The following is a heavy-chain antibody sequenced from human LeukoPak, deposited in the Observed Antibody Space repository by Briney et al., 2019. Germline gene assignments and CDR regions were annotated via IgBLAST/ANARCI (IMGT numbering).Heavy chain of an antibody. J-gene: IGHJ1*01. CDR2: ISGSGDPT. CDR1: GFTFSSYA. V-gene: IGHV3-23*01. CDR3: AKASSDSSSYAYFHH. D-gene: IGHD3-22*01. Sequence: GGSLRLSCVASGFTFSSYAMSWVRQAPGKGLEWVSAISGSGDPTYYADSVKGRFTISRDKSKNTLHLQVNSLRAEDTAVYYCAKASSDSSSYAYFHHWGQGTLVTVSS.